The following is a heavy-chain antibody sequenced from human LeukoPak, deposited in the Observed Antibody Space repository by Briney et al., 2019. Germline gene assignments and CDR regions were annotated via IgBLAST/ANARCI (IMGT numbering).Heavy chain of an antibody. V-gene: IGHV4-4*02. CDR1: GGSISSSNW. Sequence: TSETLSLTCAVSGGSISSSNWWSWVRQPPGKGLEWIGEIYHSGSTNYNPSLKSRVTISVDKSKNQFSLELSSVTAADTAVYYCASLPYCSSTSCYTSNWFDPWGQGTLVTVSS. D-gene: IGHD2-2*02. CDR3: ASLPYCSSTSCYTSNWFDP. J-gene: IGHJ5*02. CDR2: IYHSGST.